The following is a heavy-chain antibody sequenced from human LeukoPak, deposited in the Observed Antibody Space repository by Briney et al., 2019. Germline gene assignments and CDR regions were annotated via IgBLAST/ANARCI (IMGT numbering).Heavy chain of an antibody. CDR1: GYTFTSYG. CDR2: ISAYNGNT. V-gene: IGHV1-18*01. D-gene: IGHD3-10*01. CDR3: ARELRLGWFGELLMEAHEDY. Sequence: GASVKVSCKASGYTFTSYGISWVRQAPGQGLEWMGWISAYNGNTNYAQKLQGRVTMTTDTSTSTAYMELRSLRSDDTAVYYCARELRLGWFGELLMEAHEDYWGQGTLVTVSS. J-gene: IGHJ4*02.